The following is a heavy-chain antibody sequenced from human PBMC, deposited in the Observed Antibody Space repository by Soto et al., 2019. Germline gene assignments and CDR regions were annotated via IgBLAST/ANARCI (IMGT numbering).Heavy chain of an antibody. CDR1: GYTFTSYG. CDR3: ARGRYFDWLLAHYYYGMDV. D-gene: IGHD3-9*01. CDR2: ISAYNGNT. Sequence: ASVKVSCKASGYTFTSYGISWVRQAPGQGLEWMGWISAYNGNTNYAQKLQGRVTMTTDTSTSTAYMELRSLRSDDTAVYYCARGRYFDWLLAHYYYGMDVWGQGTTVTVSS. V-gene: IGHV1-18*01. J-gene: IGHJ6*02.